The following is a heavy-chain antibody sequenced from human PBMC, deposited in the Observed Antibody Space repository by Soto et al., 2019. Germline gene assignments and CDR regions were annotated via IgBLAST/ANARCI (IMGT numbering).Heavy chain of an antibody. CDR3: ARVDTAMDPGPARFDY. J-gene: IGHJ4*02. V-gene: IGHV1-69*01. D-gene: IGHD5-18*01. Sequence: QVQLVQSGAEVKKPGSSVKVSCKASGGTFSSYAISWVRQAPGQGLEWMGGIIPIFGTANYAQKFQGRVTITADESTSTAYMELRSLRSEDTAVYYCARVDTAMDPGPARFDYWGQGTLVTVSS. CDR1: GGTFSSYA. CDR2: IIPIFGTA.